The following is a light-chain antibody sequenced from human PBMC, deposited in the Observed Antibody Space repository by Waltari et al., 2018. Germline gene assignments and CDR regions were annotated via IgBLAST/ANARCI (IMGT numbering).Light chain of an antibody. CDR3: HQYNSWPKT. V-gene: IGKV3-15*01. CDR2: GSS. Sequence: DIVLTQSPATLSVSPGKRATLSCRASQSIMNNSAWYQQKPGQAPRLLIYGSSSRTTDVPARFSGSGSGTEFTLTISSLRSGDSAIYYCHQYNSWPKTFGQGTKVEI. J-gene: IGKJ1*01. CDR1: QSIMNN.